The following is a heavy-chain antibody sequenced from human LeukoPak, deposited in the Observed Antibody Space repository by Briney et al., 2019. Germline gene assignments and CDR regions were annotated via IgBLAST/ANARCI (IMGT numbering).Heavy chain of an antibody. J-gene: IGHJ4*02. CDR2: ISSSSSYI. CDR3: ARDPGLYYYDSSGYPFDY. CDR1: GFTFSSYS. V-gene: IGHV3-21*01. Sequence: GGSLRLSCAASGFTFSSYSMNWVRQAPGKGLEWVSSISSSSSYIYYADSVKGRFTISRDNAKNSLCLQMNSLRAEDTAVYYCARDPGLYYYDSSGYPFDYWGQGTLVTVSS. D-gene: IGHD3-22*01.